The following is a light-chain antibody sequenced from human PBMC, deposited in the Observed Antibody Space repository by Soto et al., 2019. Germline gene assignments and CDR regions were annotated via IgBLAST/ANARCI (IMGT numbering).Light chain of an antibody. CDR1: QYVGSR. CDR3: HQRQSWPRT. Sequence: EIVLTQSPATLSSSPGETATLSCRASQYVGSRLAWYQHKPGQAPRLLIYYMSKRATGIPARFSGSGSGPDLTLTISSLAPDDFAIYYCHQRQSWPRTFGQGTNVEIK. CDR2: YMS. V-gene: IGKV3-11*01. J-gene: IGKJ1*01.